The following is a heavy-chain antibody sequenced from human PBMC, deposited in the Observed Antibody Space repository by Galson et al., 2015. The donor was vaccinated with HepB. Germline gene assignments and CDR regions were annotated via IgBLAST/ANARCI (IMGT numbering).Heavy chain of an antibody. CDR2: ISRSSSYI. CDR3: ARDRSIFGGEANYAFDI. V-gene: IGHV3-21*01. CDR1: GFTFSSNS. J-gene: IGHJ3*02. Sequence: SLRLSCAASGFTFSSNSMNWVRQAPGKGLEWVSSISRSSSYIYYADSVKGRFTISRDNAKNSLYLQMNSLRAEDTAVYYCARDRSIFGGEANYAFDIWGQGTMVTVSS. D-gene: IGHD3-3*01.